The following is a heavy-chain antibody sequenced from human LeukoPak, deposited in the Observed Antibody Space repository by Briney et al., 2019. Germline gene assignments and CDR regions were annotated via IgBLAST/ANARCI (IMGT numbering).Heavy chain of an antibody. J-gene: IGHJ4*02. V-gene: IGHV4-39*01. CDR3: ASPAWSAYYGGGDF. Sequence: SETLSLTCTVSGASITGSPYYWGWIRQPPGKRLEWIGSIYYSGSTLYNSSLKSRVTISVDTSKNQFSLKLNSVTAADTAVYYCASPAWSAYYGGGDFWGQGALVTVSS. D-gene: IGHD3-3*01. CDR2: IYYSGST. CDR1: GASITGSPYY.